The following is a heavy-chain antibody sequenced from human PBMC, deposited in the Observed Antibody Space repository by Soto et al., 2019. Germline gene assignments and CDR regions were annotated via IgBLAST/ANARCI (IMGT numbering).Heavy chain of an antibody. CDR3: ARVATVVIWFDP. V-gene: IGHV4-30-4*01. CDR1: GGSISSGDYY. D-gene: IGHD4-17*01. CDR2: IYYSGST. Sequence: SQTLSLTCTVSGGSISSGDYYWSWIRQPPGKGLEWIGYIYYSGSTYYNPSLKSRVTISVDTSKNQFSLKLSSVTAADTAVYYCARVATVVIWFDPWGQGTLVTVSS. J-gene: IGHJ5*02.